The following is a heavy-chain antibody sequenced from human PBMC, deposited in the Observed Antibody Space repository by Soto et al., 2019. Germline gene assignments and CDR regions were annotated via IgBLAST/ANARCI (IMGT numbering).Heavy chain of an antibody. CDR1: GGSISSGGYY. Sequence: QVQLQESGPGLVQPSQTLSLTCTVSGGSISSGGYYWSWIRQHPGTGLGWIGHISYSGSTYYNTSLKSRFTISVDTSRNPFSLIVNSVTAADTAVYYCARGVLHWGQGTLVTVST. CDR2: ISYSGST. CDR3: ARGVLH. V-gene: IGHV4-31*03. J-gene: IGHJ4*01.